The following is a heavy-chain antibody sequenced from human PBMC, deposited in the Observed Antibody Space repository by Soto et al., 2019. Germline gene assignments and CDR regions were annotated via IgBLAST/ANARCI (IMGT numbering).Heavy chain of an antibody. D-gene: IGHD3-3*01. CDR2: IYYSGST. Sequence: SETLSLTCTVSGGSISSYYWSWIRQPPGKGLEWIGYIYYSGSTNYNPSLKSRVTISVDTSKNQFSLKLSSVTAADTAVYYCARGTIALRFLEWVNLFDPWGQGTLVTVSS. V-gene: IGHV4-59*01. CDR3: ARGTIALRFLEWVNLFDP. CDR1: GGSISSYY. J-gene: IGHJ5*02.